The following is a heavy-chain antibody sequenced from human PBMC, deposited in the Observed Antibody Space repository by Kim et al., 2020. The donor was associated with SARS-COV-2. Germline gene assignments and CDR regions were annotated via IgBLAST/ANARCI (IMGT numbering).Heavy chain of an antibody. Sequence: YYVDSVKSRITISRDNAKNSMYLHMNSLSGEDTAVYYCVRGWEEGFYFDYWGQGTQVTVSS. CDR3: VRGWEEGFYFDY. J-gene: IGHJ4*02. D-gene: IGHD1-26*01. V-gene: IGHV3-7*03.